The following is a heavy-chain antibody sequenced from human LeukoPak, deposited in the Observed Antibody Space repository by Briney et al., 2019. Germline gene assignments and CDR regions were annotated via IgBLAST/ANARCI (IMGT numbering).Heavy chain of an antibody. D-gene: IGHD5-24*01. Sequence: SETLSLTCTVSGGSVSNYYWSWIRQPPGKGLEWIGYIFYSGSTSYNPSLKSRVTISSDTSKNQFSLRLTSVTAADTAVYYCARAQSNQMATKIWGQGILVTVSS. CDR1: GGSVSNYY. J-gene: IGHJ4*02. CDR3: ARAQSNQMATKI. CDR2: IFYSGST. V-gene: IGHV4-59*02.